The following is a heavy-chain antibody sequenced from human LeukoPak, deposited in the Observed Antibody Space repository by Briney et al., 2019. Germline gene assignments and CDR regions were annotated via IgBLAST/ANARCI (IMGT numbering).Heavy chain of an antibody. V-gene: IGHV3-30*03. CDR2: IPYDGSNK. Sequence: GGSLRLSCAGSGFTFNTYGMHWVRQAPGRGLEWVALIPYDGSNKYYADSVKGRFTISRDNSKNTLYLQMNSLRAEDTAVYYCARGSSGWSHEGYFDYWGQGILVTVSS. CDR3: ARGSSGWSHEGYFDY. J-gene: IGHJ4*02. CDR1: GFTFNTYG. D-gene: IGHD6-19*01.